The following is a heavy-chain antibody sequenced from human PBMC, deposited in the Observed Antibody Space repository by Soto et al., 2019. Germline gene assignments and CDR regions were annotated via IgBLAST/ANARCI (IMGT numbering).Heavy chain of an antibody. V-gene: IGHV4-34*01. Sequence: SETLSLTCAVYGGSFSGYYWSWIRQPPGKGLEWIGEINHSGSTNYNPSLKSRVTISVDTSKNQFSLKLSSVTAADTAVYYCARGPPPTLRYFDWLLSQDYWGQGTLVTVSS. D-gene: IGHD3-9*01. CDR3: ARGPPPTLRYFDWLLSQDY. CDR1: GGSFSGYY. J-gene: IGHJ4*02. CDR2: INHSGST.